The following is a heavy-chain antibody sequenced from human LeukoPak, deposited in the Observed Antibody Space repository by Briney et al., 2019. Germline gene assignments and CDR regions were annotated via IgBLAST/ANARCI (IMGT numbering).Heavy chain of an antibody. CDR2: ISSSSSYI. CDR3: ASYKDYGGNPDAFDI. V-gene: IGHV3-21*03. J-gene: IGHJ3*02. Sequence: GGXLRLSCAASGFTFSSYSMNWVRQAPGKGLEGVSFISSSSSYIYYADSVKGRFTISRDNAKNSLYLQMHSLRAEDTAVYYCASYKDYGGNPDAFDIWGQGTMVTVSS. CDR1: GFTFSSYS. D-gene: IGHD4-23*01.